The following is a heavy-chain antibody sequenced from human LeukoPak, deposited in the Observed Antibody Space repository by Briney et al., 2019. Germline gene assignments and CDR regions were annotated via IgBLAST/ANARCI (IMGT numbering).Heavy chain of an antibody. D-gene: IGHD3-9*01. J-gene: IGHJ3*02. Sequence: SETLSLTCTVSGGSLSSGDYYWSWIRQPAGKGLEWIGRIYTSGSTNYNPSLKSRVTISVDTSKNQFSLKLSSVTAADTAVYYCARESAEPLIRYFDWLSSSYDAFDIWGQGTMVTVSS. CDR3: ARESAEPLIRYFDWLSSSYDAFDI. V-gene: IGHV4-61*02. CDR2: IYTSGST. CDR1: GGSLSSGDYY.